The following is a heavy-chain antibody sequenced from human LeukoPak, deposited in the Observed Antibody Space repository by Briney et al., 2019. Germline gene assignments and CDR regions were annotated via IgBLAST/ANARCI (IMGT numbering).Heavy chain of an antibody. CDR1: GGSISSSSYY. J-gene: IGHJ4*02. CDR2: IYYSGST. D-gene: IGHD3-22*01. CDR3: ARARYYYDSSGYTLDY. Sequence: SETLSLTCTVSGGSISSSSYYWGWIRQPPGNGREWIGSIYYSGSTYYNPSLKSRVTISVDTSKNQFSLKLSSVTAADTAVYYCARARYYYDSSGYTLDYWGQGTLVTVSS. V-gene: IGHV4-39*01.